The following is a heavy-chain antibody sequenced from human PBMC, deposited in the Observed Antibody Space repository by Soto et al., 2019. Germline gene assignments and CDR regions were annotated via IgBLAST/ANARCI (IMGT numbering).Heavy chain of an antibody. J-gene: IGHJ4*02. CDR3: AREGYDFWSGHYYFDY. CDR1: GFTFSSYW. Sequence: EVQLVESGGGLVQPGGSLRLSCAASGFTFSSYWMHWVRQAPGKGLVWVSRINSDGSSTSYADSVKGRFTISRDNAKNTLYLQMNSLRAEDMAVYYCAREGYDFWSGHYYFDYWGQGTLVTVSS. D-gene: IGHD3-3*01. V-gene: IGHV3-74*01. CDR2: INSDGSST.